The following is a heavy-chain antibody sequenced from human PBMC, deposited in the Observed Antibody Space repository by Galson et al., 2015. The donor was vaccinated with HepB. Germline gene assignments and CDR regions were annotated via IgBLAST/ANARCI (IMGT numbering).Heavy chain of an antibody. CDR3: ARGRPYTYYYDSSGYDY. CDR1: GYTFTSYA. D-gene: IGHD3-22*01. Sequence: SVKVSCKASGYTFTSYAMHWVRQAPGQRLEWMGWINAGNGNTKYSQKFQGRVTITRDTSASTAYMELSSLRSEDTAVYYCARGRPYTYYYDSSGYDYWGQGTLVTVSS. CDR2: INAGNGNT. J-gene: IGHJ4*02. V-gene: IGHV1-3*01.